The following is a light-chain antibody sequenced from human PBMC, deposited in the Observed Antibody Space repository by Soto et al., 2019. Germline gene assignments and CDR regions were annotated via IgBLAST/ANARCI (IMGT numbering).Light chain of an antibody. CDR2: KVS. J-gene: IGKJ2*01. CDR1: QSLVYSDGNTY. V-gene: IGKV2-30*01. CDR3: LQGTLWPYT. Sequence: DVVMTQSPLSLPVTLGQPASISCKSSQSLVYSDGNTYLTWLQQRPGQSPRRLIYKVSNRDSGVPDRFSGSGSGTDFTPKISGVEAEDVGVYYCLQGTLWPYTFGQGTKLEIK.